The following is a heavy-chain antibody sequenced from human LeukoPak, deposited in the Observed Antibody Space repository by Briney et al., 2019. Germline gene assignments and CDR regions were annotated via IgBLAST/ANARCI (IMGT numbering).Heavy chain of an antibody. CDR2: ISYDGNKG. J-gene: IGHJ5*02. CDR1: GFTFSSYG. V-gene: IGHV3-30*02. CDR3: AKGVVDTAIFWFDP. D-gene: IGHD5-18*01. Sequence: GGSLRLSCAASGFTFSSYGMHWVRQAQGKGLEWVAYISYDGNKGYYTDSVKGRFTISRDNSKNTLYLQMNSLRAEDTAVYYCAKGVVDTAIFWFDPWGQGTLVTVSS.